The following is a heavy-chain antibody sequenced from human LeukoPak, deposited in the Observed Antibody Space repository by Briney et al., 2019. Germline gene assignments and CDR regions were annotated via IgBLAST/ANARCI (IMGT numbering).Heavy chain of an antibody. CDR3: ARVMKRRASWSGYHDY. Sequence: GGSLRLSCAASGFSFNIYDMHWVRQVTGEGLERVSGIGSTGDTYYLGSVQGRFIISRDNAKNSLYLQMNSLSAGDTAIYYCARVMKRRASWSGYHDYWGQGALVTVSS. CDR1: GFSFNIYD. J-gene: IGHJ4*02. CDR2: IGSTGDT. D-gene: IGHD3-3*01. V-gene: IGHV3-13*01.